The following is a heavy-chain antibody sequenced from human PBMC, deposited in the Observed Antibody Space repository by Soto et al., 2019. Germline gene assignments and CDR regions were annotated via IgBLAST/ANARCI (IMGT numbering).Heavy chain of an antibody. D-gene: IGHD3-10*01. CDR2: IHPNNGGT. V-gene: IGHV1-2*02. CDR3: ARDRARGSLWFGD. J-gene: IGHJ4*02. CDR1: GYTFTGYY. Sequence: QVQLVQSGAEVKKPGASVKVSCKASGYTFTGYYMHWVRQAPGQGLEWMGWIHPNNGGTKYALKFQGRVTLTRDTSISTASMELSSLRSYDTAVYYCARDRARGSLWFGDWGQGTLVTVSS.